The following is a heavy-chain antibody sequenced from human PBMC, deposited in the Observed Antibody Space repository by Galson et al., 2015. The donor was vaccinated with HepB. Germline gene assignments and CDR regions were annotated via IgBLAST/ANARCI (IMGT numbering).Heavy chain of an antibody. CDR1: GYTFTGYY. CDR2: INPNSGGT. CDR3: ARDGDYSWGWFDP. V-gene: IGHV1-2*02. D-gene: IGHD4-17*01. Sequence: SVKVSCKASGYTFTGYYMHWVRQAPGQGLEWMGWINPNSGGTNYAQKFQGRVTMTRDTSISTAYMELSRLRSDDTAVYYCARDGDYSWGWFDPWGQGTLVTVSS. J-gene: IGHJ5*02.